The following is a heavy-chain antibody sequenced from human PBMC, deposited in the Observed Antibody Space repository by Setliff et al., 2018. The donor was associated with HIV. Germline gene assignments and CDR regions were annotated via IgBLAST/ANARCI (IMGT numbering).Heavy chain of an antibody. V-gene: IGHV4-31*02. Sequence: TLSLTCTVSGGSMNSGGYYWTWIRQHPGKGLEWIGYIYASGSPDYNPSLESRVTISSDTSKNQFSLKLKSVTGADTAVYYCARVFHSLPTGLNDPFDMWGQGSLVTVS. CDR1: GGSMNSGGYY. CDR2: IYASGSP. J-gene: IGHJ3*02. D-gene: IGHD4-17*01. CDR3: ARVFHSLPTGLNDPFDM.